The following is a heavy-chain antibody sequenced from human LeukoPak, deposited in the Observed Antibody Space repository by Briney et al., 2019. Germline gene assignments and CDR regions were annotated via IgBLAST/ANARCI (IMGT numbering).Heavy chain of an antibody. CDR1: GGSISSGDYY. CDR3: ARVESSSSYFDY. V-gene: IGHV4-61*02. J-gene: IGHJ4*02. Sequence: SQTLSLTCTVSGGSISSGDYYWSWIRQPAGRGLEWIGRIYTSGSTNYNPSLKSRVTMSVDTSKNQFSLKLSSVTAADTAVYYCARVESSSSYFDYWGQGTLVTVSS. D-gene: IGHD6-6*01. CDR2: IYTSGST.